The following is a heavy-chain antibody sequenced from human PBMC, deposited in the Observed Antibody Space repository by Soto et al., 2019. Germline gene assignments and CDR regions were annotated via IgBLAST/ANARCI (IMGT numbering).Heavy chain of an antibody. CDR2: IIPIFGTA. CDR3: ARATAEAAAGTNWLHP. J-gene: IGHJ5*02. CDR1: GGTFSSYA. Sequence: SVKVSCKASGGTFSSYAISWVRQAPGQGLEWMGGIIPIFGTANYAQKFQGRVTITADESTSTAYMELSSLRSEDTAVYYCARATAEAAAGTNWLHPWGPGTMVTVYS. D-gene: IGHD6-13*01. V-gene: IGHV1-69*13.